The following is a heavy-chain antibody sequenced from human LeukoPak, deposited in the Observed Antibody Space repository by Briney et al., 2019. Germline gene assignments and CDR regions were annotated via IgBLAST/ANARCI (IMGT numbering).Heavy chain of an antibody. J-gene: IGHJ3*02. CDR1: GYTFTGYY. V-gene: IGHV1-2*02. D-gene: IGHD3-16*01. Sequence: GASVKVSCKASGYTFTGYYMHWVRQAPGQGLEWMGWINPNSGGTNYAQKFQGRVTMTRDTSISTAYMELSRLRSDDTAVYYCARPEGDPRRRAFDIWGQGTMVTVSS. CDR3: ARPEGDPRRRAFDI. CDR2: INPNSGGT.